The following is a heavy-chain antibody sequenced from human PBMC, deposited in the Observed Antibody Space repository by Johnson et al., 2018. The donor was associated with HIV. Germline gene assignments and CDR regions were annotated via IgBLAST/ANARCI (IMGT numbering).Heavy chain of an antibody. V-gene: IGHV3-30-3*01. CDR1: GFTFSSYP. D-gene: IGHD2-15*01. Sequence: QVQLVESGGGVVQPGRSLRLSCAASGFTFSSYPMHWVRQAPGKGLEWVAVISYDGGSKYYADSVKGRFTISRDNSKNTLYLQMNSLRAEDTAVYYCATGYCSGGSCPRDAFDIWGQGTMVTVSS. J-gene: IGHJ3*02. CDR3: ATGYCSGGSCPRDAFDI. CDR2: ISYDGGSK.